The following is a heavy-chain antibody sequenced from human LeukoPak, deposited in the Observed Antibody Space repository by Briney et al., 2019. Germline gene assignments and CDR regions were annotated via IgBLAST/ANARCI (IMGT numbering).Heavy chain of an antibody. Sequence: SETLSLTCTVSGGSISSGGYYWSWIRQRPGKGLEWIGYISYSGSTYYNPSLKSRVTISVDTSKNQLSLKLSSVTAADTAVYYCARDSGSYYFDYWGQGTLVTVPS. CDR2: ISYSGST. V-gene: IGHV4-31*03. D-gene: IGHD1-26*01. CDR3: ARDSGSYYFDY. CDR1: GGSISSGGYY. J-gene: IGHJ4*02.